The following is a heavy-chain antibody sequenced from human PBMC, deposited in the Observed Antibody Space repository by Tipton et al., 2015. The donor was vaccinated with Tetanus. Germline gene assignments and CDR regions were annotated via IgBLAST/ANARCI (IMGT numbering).Heavy chain of an antibody. D-gene: IGHD3-10*01. CDR3: ASHYGSGSDDAFDI. CDR1: GGSISSYY. J-gene: IGHJ3*02. Sequence: TLSLTCTVSGGSISSYYWSWIRQPPGKGLEWIGEINYSGSTNYNPSLKSRVTISVDTSKNQFSLKLSSVTAADTAVYYCASHYGSGSDDAFDIWGQGTMVTVSS. CDR2: INYSGST. V-gene: IGHV4-59*12.